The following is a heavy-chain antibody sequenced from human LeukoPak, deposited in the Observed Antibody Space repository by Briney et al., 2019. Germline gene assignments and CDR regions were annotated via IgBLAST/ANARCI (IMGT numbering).Heavy chain of an antibody. CDR1: GFTFSSYA. Sequence: PGGPLRLSCAASGFTFSSYAMSWVRQAPGKGLEWVSAISGSGGSTYYADSVKGRFTISRDNSKNTPYLQMNSLRAEDTAVYYCAKDARYFDWLLFYFDYWGQGTLVTVSS. D-gene: IGHD3-9*01. J-gene: IGHJ4*02. V-gene: IGHV3-23*01. CDR3: AKDARYFDWLLFYFDY. CDR2: ISGSGGST.